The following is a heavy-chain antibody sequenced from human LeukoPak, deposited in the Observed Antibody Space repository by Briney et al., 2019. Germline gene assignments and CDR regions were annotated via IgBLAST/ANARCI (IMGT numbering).Heavy chain of an antibody. D-gene: IGHD1-26*01. CDR3: AKERTVGASYWYFDL. CDR2: ISSSGSGGNT. CDR1: GFTFSSSA. V-gene: IGHV3-23*01. J-gene: IGHJ2*01. Sequence: RAGGSLRLSCAASGFTFSSSAMSWVRQAPGKGLEWVSGISSSGSGGNTYYADSVKGRFTISRDSSRNTLFLHMNTLRAEDTAIFFRAKERTVGASYWYFDLWGRGTLVTVSS.